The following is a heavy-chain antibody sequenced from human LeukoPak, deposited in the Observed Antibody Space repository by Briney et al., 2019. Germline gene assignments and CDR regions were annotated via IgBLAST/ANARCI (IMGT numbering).Heavy chain of an antibody. J-gene: IGHJ4*02. CDR1: GFTFSSHA. Sequence: GGSLRLSCAASGFTFSSHAVNWVRQAPGKGLEWVSGISNSGGNTYYADSVKGRFTISRDNSKNTLYLQMNSLRAEDTAVYYCAKDLCGDYDFDYWGQGTLVTVSS. D-gene: IGHD4-17*01. V-gene: IGHV3-23*01. CDR2: ISNSGGNT. CDR3: AKDLCGDYDFDY.